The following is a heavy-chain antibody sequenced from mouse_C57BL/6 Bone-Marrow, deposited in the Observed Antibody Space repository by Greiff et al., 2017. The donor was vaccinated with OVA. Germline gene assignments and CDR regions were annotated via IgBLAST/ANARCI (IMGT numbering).Heavy chain of an antibody. CDR1: GFTFSSYG. CDR3: ARQTALAWFAY. J-gene: IGHJ3*01. D-gene: IGHD3-2*01. V-gene: IGHV5-6*01. Sequence: EVQVVESGGDLVKPGGSLKLSCAASGFTFSSYGMSWVRQTPDKRLEWVATISSGGSYTYYPDSVKGRFTITRDNAKNTLYLQMSSLKAADTAMYYCARQTALAWFAYWGQGTLVTVSA. CDR2: ISSGGSYT.